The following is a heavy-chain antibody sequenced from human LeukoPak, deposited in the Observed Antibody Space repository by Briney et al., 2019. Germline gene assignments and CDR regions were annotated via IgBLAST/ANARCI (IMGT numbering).Heavy chain of an antibody. J-gene: IGHJ5*02. CDR1: GFTFSDYQ. CDR3: ARDHLSLRIFGVVTYNWFDP. Sequence: GGSLRLSCAASGFTFSDYQMNWIRQAPGKGLEWVSIISSGGGTIYYADSVKGRFTISRDNAKNSLYLQMNSLRAEDTAVYYCARDHLSLRIFGVVTYNWFDPWGQGTLVTVSS. CDR2: ISSGGGTI. D-gene: IGHD3-3*01. V-gene: IGHV3-11*04.